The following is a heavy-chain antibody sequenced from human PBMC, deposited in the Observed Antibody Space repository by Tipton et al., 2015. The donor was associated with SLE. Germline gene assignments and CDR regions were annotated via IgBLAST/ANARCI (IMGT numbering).Heavy chain of an antibody. CDR2: ISGISDRI. Sequence: SLRLSCAVSGFTFNAYDINWVHQAPGKGLEWVSAISGISDRIYYADSVRGRFAISRDNSKNIVYLQMNSLRAEDTAVYYCANLHSGGLRMVDYWGQGTLVTVSS. CDR3: ANLHSGGLRMVDY. J-gene: IGHJ4*02. D-gene: IGHD1-26*01. V-gene: IGHV3-23*01. CDR1: GFTFNAYD.